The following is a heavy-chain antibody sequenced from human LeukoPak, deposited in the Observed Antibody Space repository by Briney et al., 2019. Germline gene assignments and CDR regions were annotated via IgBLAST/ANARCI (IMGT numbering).Heavy chain of an antibody. CDR1: GFTFSSYE. J-gene: IGHJ4*02. Sequence: GGSLRLSCAASGFTFSSYEMNWVRQAPGKGLEGFSYFSSSGITIYYADSVKGRFTISRDNAKNSLYLQMNSLRAEDTAVYYCVRGPMVRGVFIRRSKSGYFDYWGQGTLVTVSS. D-gene: IGHD3-10*01. CDR2: FSSSGITI. V-gene: IGHV3-48*03. CDR3: VRGPMVRGVFIRRSKSGYFDY.